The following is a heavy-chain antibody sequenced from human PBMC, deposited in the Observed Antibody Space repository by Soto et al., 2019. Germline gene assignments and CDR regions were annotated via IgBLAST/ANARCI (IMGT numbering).Heavy chain of an antibody. CDR2: IYYSGST. Sequence: SETLSLTCTVSGGSISSGGYYWSWIRQHPGKGLEWIGYIYYSGSTYYNPSLKSRVTISVDTSKDQFSLKLSSVTAADTAVYYCARVSPPGRWRVEFDPWGQGTLVTVSS. CDR3: ARVSPPGRWRVEFDP. D-gene: IGHD4-17*01. V-gene: IGHV4-31*03. CDR1: GGSISSGGYY. J-gene: IGHJ5*02.